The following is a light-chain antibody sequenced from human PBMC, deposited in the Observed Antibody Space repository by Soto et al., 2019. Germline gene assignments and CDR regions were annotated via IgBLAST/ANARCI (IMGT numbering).Light chain of an antibody. CDR2: ADH. V-gene: IGLV1-40*01. Sequence: QSGLTQPPAGFGAPGQRVTISYTGSSSNIGAGHDVHWYQQLPGKAPTLLIYADHNRPSGVPDRFSGSKSGTSASLAIAGFQAEDEANYYCQPYDSSLCAYVSASGTTFTV. CDR3: QPYDSSLCAYV. CDR1: SSNIGAGHD. J-gene: IGLJ1*01.